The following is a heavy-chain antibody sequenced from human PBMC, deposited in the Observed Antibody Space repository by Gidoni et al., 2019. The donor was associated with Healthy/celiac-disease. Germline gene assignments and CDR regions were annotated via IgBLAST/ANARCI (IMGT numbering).Heavy chain of an antibody. V-gene: IGHV1-8*01. CDR2: MNPNSGNT. CDR3: ARYWNRYYYYGMDV. J-gene: IGHJ6*02. CDR1: GDTFTSYD. D-gene: IGHD1-1*01. Sequence: QVQLVQSGAEVKKQGASVKVSCKAAGDTFTSYDINWVRQATGQGLEWMGWMNPNSGNTGYAQQFQGRVTMPRNTSISTAYMELSSLRSEDTAVYYCARYWNRYYYYGMDVWGQGTTVTVSS.